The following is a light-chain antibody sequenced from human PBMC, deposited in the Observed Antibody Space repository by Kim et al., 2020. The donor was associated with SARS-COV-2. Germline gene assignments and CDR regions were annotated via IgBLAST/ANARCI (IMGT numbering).Light chain of an antibody. J-gene: IGLJ2*01. Sequence: ALGQTVRITCQGERLRSYCATWYQQKTGQAPIVAIYGKSNRPSGIPDRFSGSSSGNTASLTINGTQAGDEADYYCNSRDSNDNVVFGGGTQLTVL. CDR1: RLRSYC. CDR2: GKS. CDR3: NSRDSNDNVV. V-gene: IGLV3-19*01.